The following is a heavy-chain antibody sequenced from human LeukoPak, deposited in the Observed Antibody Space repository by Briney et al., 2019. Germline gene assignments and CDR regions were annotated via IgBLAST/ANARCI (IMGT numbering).Heavy chain of an antibody. D-gene: IGHD3-10*01. CDR1: GFTFSNYE. V-gene: IGHV3-48*03. Sequence: GGSLRLSCAASGFTFSNYEMNWVRQAPGKGLDWVSYIGSRGATIYYADSVKGRFTISRDNAKNSLYLQMNSLRAEDTAVYYCARDVGYFGSGSYPDYFDYWGQGILVTVSS. CDR3: ARDVGYFGSGSYPDYFDY. J-gene: IGHJ4*02. CDR2: IGSRGATI.